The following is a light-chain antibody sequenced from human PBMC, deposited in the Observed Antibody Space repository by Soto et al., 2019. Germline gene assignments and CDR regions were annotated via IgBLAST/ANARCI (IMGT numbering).Light chain of an antibody. CDR2: EVT. Sequence: QSVRTQPASVSGSPGQSIAIACTGTSSDVGGYDYVSWYQQHPGTAPRLIIFEVTNRPSGVSNRFSGSKSGNTASLTISGLQTEDEADYYCISYTDRQSYLFGTGTKVTVL. J-gene: IGLJ1*01. CDR3: ISYTDRQSYL. V-gene: IGLV2-14*01. CDR1: SSDVGGYDY.